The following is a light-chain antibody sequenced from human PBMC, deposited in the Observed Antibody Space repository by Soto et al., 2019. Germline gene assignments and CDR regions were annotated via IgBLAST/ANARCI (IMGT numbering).Light chain of an antibody. V-gene: IGKV3-15*01. CDR3: QQFNNWPRT. J-gene: IGKJ1*01. CDR1: QSVSSN. Sequence: EIVMTQSPATLSVSPGERATVSCRASQSVSSNLAWYQHKPGQAPGLLIYGASTRATGIPARFSGSGSGTEFTLTISSLQSEDFAVYYCQQFNNWPRTFGQGTKVEI. CDR2: GAS.